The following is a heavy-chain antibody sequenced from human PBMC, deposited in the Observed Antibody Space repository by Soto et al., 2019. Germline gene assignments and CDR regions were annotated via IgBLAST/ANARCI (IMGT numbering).Heavy chain of an antibody. Sequence: QVQLVQSGAEVKKPGSSVKVSCKASGGTFSSYAISWVRQAPGQGLEWMGGIIPIFGTANYAQKFQGRVTITADESTSTAYMELSSLRSEDTAVYYCARTDYYGSGSYYRGWFDPWGQGTLVTVSS. CDR3: ARTDYYGSGSYYRGWFDP. J-gene: IGHJ5*02. V-gene: IGHV1-69*01. CDR2: IIPIFGTA. CDR1: GGTFSSYA. D-gene: IGHD3-10*01.